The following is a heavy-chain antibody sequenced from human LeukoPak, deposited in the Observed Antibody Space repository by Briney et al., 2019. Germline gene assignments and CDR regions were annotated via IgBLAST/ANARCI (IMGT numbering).Heavy chain of an antibody. CDR3: AKSPRGYNWYFDL. Sequence: GSLRLSCVGSGFTFHHYAMSWVRQAPGKGLEWASTVGGAGVSTWYADSVKGRFTISGDNSKNTLYLQMNRLRVEDTAVYFCAKSPRGYNWYFDLWGRGTLVTVSS. CDR1: GFTFHHYA. CDR2: VGGAGVST. J-gene: IGHJ2*01. V-gene: IGHV3-23*01. D-gene: IGHD1-1*01.